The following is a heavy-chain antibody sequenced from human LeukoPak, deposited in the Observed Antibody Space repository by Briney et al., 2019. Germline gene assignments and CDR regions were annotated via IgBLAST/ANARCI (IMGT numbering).Heavy chain of an antibody. V-gene: IGHV4-39*07. Sequence: SETLSLTCTVSGGSISGSNYYWGWIRQAPGKGLEWIGSIYYSGITHYNPSLKSRVTISVDMSTNQFSLRLSSVTAADTAVYYCARDGWESGDYWGQGTLVTVSS. J-gene: IGHJ4*02. CDR1: GGSISGSNYY. D-gene: IGHD1-26*01. CDR2: IYYSGIT. CDR3: ARDGWESGDY.